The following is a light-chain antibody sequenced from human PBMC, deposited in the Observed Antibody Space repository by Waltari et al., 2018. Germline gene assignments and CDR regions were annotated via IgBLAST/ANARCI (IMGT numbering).Light chain of an antibody. CDR3: QHYNSRPLT. CDR2: GAS. J-gene: IGKJ4*01. V-gene: IGKV3-15*01. Sequence: EIVMTQSPATLSVFPGERATLSCRASQSVRSNLAWYQQRPGPAPRLLIYGASTRAHGIPARFSGSGSGTDFTLTISSLQSEDFAVYYCQHYNSRPLTFGGGTKVEMK. CDR1: QSVRSN.